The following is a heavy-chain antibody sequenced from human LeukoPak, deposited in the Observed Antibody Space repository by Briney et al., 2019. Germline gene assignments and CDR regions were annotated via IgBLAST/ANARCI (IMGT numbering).Heavy chain of an antibody. V-gene: IGHV3-30*03. D-gene: IGHD4-11*01. CDR2: ISHDGRNK. CDR3: ARGDLQYPYTSDYYYMDV. CDR1: GFTFSHHG. J-gene: IGHJ6*03. Sequence: PGGSLRLSCEGSGFTFSHHGMHWVRQAPGKGLEWVARISHDGRNKYYGDSVKGRFIISRDNSKDTVYLQVSSLRANDTAVYYCARGDLQYPYTSDYYYMDVWGKGTTVTVSS.